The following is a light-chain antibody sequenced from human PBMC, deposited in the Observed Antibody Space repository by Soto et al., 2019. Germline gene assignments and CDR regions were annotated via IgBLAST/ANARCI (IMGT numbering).Light chain of an antibody. CDR1: SSDVGGYNY. V-gene: IGLV2-14*03. J-gene: IGLJ1*01. Sequence: QCVLTQPTSVSGSPGQWITISCTGTSSDVGGYNYVSWYQHHPGKVPKLMICDVSDRPSGVSNRFSGSKSGNTASLTISGLQAEDEADYYCSSYTSSSTPWVFGTGTKVTVL. CDR2: DVS. CDR3: SSYTSSSTPWV.